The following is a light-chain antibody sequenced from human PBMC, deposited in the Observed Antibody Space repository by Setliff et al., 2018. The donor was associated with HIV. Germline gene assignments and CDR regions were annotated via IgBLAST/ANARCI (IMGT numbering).Light chain of an antibody. CDR1: SSDVGNSTY. J-gene: IGLJ1*01. CDR3: SSFSTISTQI. V-gene: IGLV2-14*03. CDR2: DVS. Sequence: ALAQPASVSGSPGQSITISCTGTSSDVGNSTYVSWDQQHPGKAPKLIINDVSDRPSGVSNRFSGSKSGNTASLTISGLQAEDEADYYCSSFSTISTQIFGGGTKVTVL.